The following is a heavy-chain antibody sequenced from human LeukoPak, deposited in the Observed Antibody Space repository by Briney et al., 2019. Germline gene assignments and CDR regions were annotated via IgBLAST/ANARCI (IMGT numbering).Heavy chain of an antibody. CDR2: IYSGGST. CDR3: AAAFGKGGYFDY. J-gene: IGHJ4*02. Sequence: PGGSLRLSCAASGFTVRSNYMSWVRQAPGKGLEWVSVIYSGGSTYYSDSVKGRFTISRDKSKNTLYLQMNSLGAEDTAVYYCAAAFGKGGYFDYWGQGTLVTVSS. D-gene: IGHD3-16*01. CDR1: GFTVRSNY. V-gene: IGHV3-53*01.